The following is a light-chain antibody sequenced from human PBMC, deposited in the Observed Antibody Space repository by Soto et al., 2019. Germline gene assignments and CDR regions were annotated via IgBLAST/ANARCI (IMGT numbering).Light chain of an antibody. J-gene: IGLJ2*01. CDR3: GTWDNSLSVVV. CDR1: SSNIGNNY. V-gene: IGLV1-51*02. CDR2: ENN. Sequence: QSVLTQPHSVSAAPGQKVTIACSGSSSNIGNNYVSWYQHLPGTAPKLLMYENNKRPSGIPDRFSGSKSGTLATLGITGLQTGDEADYYCGTWDNSLSVVVFGGGTQLTVL.